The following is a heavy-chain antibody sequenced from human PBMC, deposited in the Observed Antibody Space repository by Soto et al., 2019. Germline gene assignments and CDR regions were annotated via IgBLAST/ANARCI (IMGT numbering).Heavy chain of an antibody. CDR3: ARVGYSSSWYLDFNCYYGMDV. CDR2: INHSGST. D-gene: IGHD6-13*01. Sequence: LSLTCAVYGGSFSGYYWSWIRQPPGKGLEWIGEINHSGSTNYNPSLKSRVTISVDTSKNQFSLKLSSVTAADTAVYYCARVGYSSSWYLDFNCYYGMDVWGQGTTVTVSS. J-gene: IGHJ6*02. V-gene: IGHV4-34*01. CDR1: GGSFSGYY.